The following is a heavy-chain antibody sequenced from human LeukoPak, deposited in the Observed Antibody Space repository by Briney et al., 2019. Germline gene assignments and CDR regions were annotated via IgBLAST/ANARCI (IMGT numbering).Heavy chain of an antibody. D-gene: IGHD3-22*01. J-gene: IGHJ4*02. V-gene: IGHV3-33*01. CDR2: IWYDGSNK. CDR1: GFTFSSYG. Sequence: GGSLRLSCAASGFTFSSYGMHWVRQAPGKGLEWVAVIWYDGSNKYYADSVKGRFTISRDNSKNTLYLQMNSLRAEDTAEYYGARRNYYDSSGYLTHYWGQGTLVTVSS. CDR3: ARRNYYDSSGYLTHY.